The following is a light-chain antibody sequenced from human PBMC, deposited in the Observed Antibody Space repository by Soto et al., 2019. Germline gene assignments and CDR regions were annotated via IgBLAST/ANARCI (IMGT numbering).Light chain of an antibody. CDR2: DAS. Sequence: AIQLTQSPSSLSASVGDRVTITCRASQGISSALAWYQQKPGKAPKLLIYDASSLESGVPSRFSGSGSGTDFTLPISSLQTEDFATYYCQQFNSYTQLPFGGGTKVEIK. J-gene: IGKJ4*01. V-gene: IGKV1-13*02. CDR3: QQFNSYTQLP. CDR1: QGISSA.